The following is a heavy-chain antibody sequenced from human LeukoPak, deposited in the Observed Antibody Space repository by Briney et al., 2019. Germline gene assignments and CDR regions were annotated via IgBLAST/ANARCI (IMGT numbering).Heavy chain of an antibody. J-gene: IGHJ4*02. CDR2: ISSSGSTI. CDR3: ARVGGYSGYDFDY. V-gene: IGHV3-48*03. Sequence: PGGSLRLSCAASGFTFSSYEMNWVRQAPGKGLEWVSYISSSGSTIYYADSVKGRFTISRDNAKNSLYLQMNSLRAEDTAVYYCARVGGYSGYDFDYWGQGTLVTVSS. D-gene: IGHD5-12*01. CDR1: GFTFSSYE.